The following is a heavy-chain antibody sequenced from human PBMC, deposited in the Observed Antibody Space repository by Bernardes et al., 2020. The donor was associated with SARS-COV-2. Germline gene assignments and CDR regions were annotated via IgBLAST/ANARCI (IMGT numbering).Heavy chain of an antibody. D-gene: IGHD1-26*01. Sequence: GGSLRLSCAASGFTVRSTYMSWVRQAPGTGLEWVSVIYSGGSTYYADSVKGRFTISRDNSKNTLYLQMNSLRAEDTAVYYCARVGLGGSYYDYYYGMDVWGQGTTVTVSS. CDR1: GFTVRSTY. CDR2: IYSGGST. J-gene: IGHJ6*02. V-gene: IGHV3-66*01. CDR3: ARVGLGGSYYDYYYGMDV.